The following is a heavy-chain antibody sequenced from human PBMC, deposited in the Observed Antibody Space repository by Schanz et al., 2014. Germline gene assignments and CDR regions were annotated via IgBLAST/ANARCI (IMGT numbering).Heavy chain of an antibody. CDR2: INPDGSGK. CDR3: ATENWWTVEK. CDR1: GFTFGDYY. J-gene: IGHJ4*02. Sequence: DVQLVESGGGMVQSGGSLRLSCAASGFTFGDYYMTWVRQAPGNGMGSVSKINPDGSGKYYVVFVEGRFTISIDNAKKSLDLHMNSLTAKDTAVYYCATENWWTVEKWGQGTLVTVSS. V-gene: IGHV3-7*01. D-gene: IGHD2-15*01.